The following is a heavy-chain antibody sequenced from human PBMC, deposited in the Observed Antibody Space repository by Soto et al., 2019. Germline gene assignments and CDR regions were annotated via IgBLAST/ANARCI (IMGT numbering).Heavy chain of an antibody. Sequence: GGSLRLSCAASGFTFSSYGMHWVRQAPGKGLEWVAVILYDGSKKYYADSVKGRFTISRDNSKNTLYLQMSSLRAEDTALYYCVKDGSSGWPYFDDMDVWGQGTTVTV. CDR1: GFTFSSYG. CDR3: VKDGSSGWPYFDDMDV. J-gene: IGHJ6*02. CDR2: ILYDGSKK. D-gene: IGHD6-19*01. V-gene: IGHV3-30*18.